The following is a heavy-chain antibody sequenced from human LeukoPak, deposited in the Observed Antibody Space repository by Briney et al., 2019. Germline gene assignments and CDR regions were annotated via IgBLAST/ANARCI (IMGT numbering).Heavy chain of an antibody. V-gene: IGHV3-11*06. J-gene: IGHJ4*02. Sequence: GGSLRLSCAASGFTFSDYFMSWVRQAPGKGLEWLSYINGRGTYIDYAESLKGRITISRDNAQNSLYLQMNSLRIEDTAVYYCARSGREATEIDYWGQGTLVTVSS. CDR3: ARSGREATEIDY. CDR2: INGRGTYI. CDR1: GFTFSDYF. D-gene: IGHD1-1*01.